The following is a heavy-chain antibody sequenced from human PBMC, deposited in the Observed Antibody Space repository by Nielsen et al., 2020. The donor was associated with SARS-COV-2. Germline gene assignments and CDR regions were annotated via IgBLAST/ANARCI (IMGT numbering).Heavy chain of an antibody. J-gene: IGHJ3*02. CDR1: GGSFSGYY. CDR3: ARVRITMIVVVDAFDI. Sequence: SETLSLTCAVYGGSFSGYYWSWIRQPPGKGLEWIGEINRSGSTNYNPSLKSRVTISVDTSKNQFSLKLSSVTAADTAVYYCARVRITMIVVVDAFDIWGQGTMVTVSS. V-gene: IGHV4-34*09. CDR2: INRSGST. D-gene: IGHD3-22*01.